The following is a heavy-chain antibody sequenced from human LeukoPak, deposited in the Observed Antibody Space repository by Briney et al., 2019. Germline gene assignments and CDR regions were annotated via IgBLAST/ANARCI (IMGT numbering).Heavy chain of an antibody. CDR1: GFTFSSYE. Sequence: GGSLRLSCAASGFTFSSYEMNWVRQAPGKGLEWVSYISSSGSTIYYADSVKGRFTISRDNAKNSLYLQMNSLRAEDTAVYYCARDPHYGDYGDYWGQGTLVTVSS. V-gene: IGHV3-48*03. CDR3: ARDPHYGDYGDY. CDR2: ISSSGSTI. D-gene: IGHD4-17*01. J-gene: IGHJ4*02.